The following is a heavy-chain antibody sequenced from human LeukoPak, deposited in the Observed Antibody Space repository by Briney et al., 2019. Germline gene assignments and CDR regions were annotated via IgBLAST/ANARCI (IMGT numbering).Heavy chain of an antibody. Sequence: SETLSLTCAVYGGSFSGYYWSWIRQPPGKGLEWIGEINHSGSTNYNPSLKSRVTISVDTSKNQFSLKLSSVTAADTAVYYCASTGDSSESDAFDIWGQGTMVTVPS. CDR3: ASTGDSSESDAFDI. CDR1: GGSFSGYY. J-gene: IGHJ3*02. CDR2: INHSGST. D-gene: IGHD3-22*01. V-gene: IGHV4-34*01.